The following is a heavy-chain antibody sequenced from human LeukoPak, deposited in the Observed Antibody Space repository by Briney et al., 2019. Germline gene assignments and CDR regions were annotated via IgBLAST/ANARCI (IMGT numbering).Heavy chain of an antibody. CDR1: GGSISSYY. D-gene: IGHD5-18*01. CDR2: IYYSGNT. CDR3: ARSGFSYGSFDY. V-gene: IGHV4-59*01. Sequence: PSETLSLTCTVSGGSISSYYWSWIRQPPGKGLEWIGYIYYSGNTNYNPSLKSRVTISVDTSKNQFSLKLSSVTAADTAVYYCARSGFSYGSFDYRGQGTLVTVSS. J-gene: IGHJ4*02.